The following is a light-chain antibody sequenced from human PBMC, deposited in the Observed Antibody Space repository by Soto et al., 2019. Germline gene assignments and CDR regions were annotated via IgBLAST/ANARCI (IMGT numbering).Light chain of an antibody. V-gene: IGKV3-11*01. CDR1: HGVSSY. J-gene: IGKJ4*01. CDR2: DTS. CDR3: QQRSNWPWT. Sequence: EIVLTQSPVTLSLSPGERATLSCRASHGVSSYLAWYQQNPGQAPRLLMYDTSNRATGIPARFSGSGSGTDFTLTISSLEPEDFAVYYCQQRSNWPWTFGGGTKVEIK.